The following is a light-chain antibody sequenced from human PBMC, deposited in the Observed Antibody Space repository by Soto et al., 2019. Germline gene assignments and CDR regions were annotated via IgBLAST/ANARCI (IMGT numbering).Light chain of an antibody. J-gene: IGKJ1*01. V-gene: IGKV1-5*03. Sequence: IQMTQSPSTLSASVGDRVTITCRASQSISSWLAWYQQKPGKAPKLLIYKASSLESGVPSRFSGSGSGTDFTLTISSLQPDDFATYYCQQYNSYPTFGQGTKVEIK. CDR1: QSISSW. CDR3: QQYNSYPT. CDR2: KAS.